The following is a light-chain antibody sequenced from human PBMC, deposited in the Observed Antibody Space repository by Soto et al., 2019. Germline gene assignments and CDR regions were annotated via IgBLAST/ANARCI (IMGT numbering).Light chain of an antibody. CDR2: DAS. CDR3: QQFSSYPLT. V-gene: IGKV3-20*01. CDR1: QTVRNNY. J-gene: IGKJ4*01. Sequence: EIVMAQSPASLYVSPGERATHSCSASQTVRNNYLAWYQQKPGQAPRLLIYDASSRATGIPDRFTGGGSGTDFTLTISRPEPEDFAAYYCQQFSSYPLTFGGGTKVDIK.